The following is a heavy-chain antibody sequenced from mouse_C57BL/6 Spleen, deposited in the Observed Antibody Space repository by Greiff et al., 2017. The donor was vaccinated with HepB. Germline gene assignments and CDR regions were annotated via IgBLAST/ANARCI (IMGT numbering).Heavy chain of an antibody. V-gene: IGHV1-18*01. D-gene: IGHD2-12*01. Sequence: EVQLQQSGPELVKPGASVKISCTASGYTFTDYNMDWVKQSHGKSLEWIGDINPNNGGTIYNQKFKGKATLTVDKSSSTAYMELRSLTSEDTAVYYCARCYRGYYYAMDYWGQGTSVTVSS. CDR1: GYTFTDYN. CDR3: ARCYRGYYYAMDY. J-gene: IGHJ4*01. CDR2: INPNNGGT.